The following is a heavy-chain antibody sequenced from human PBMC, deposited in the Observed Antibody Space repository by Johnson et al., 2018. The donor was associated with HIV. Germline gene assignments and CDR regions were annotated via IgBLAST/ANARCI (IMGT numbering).Heavy chain of an antibody. Sequence: QVQLVESGGGLVKPGGSLRLSCAASGFSFSDHYMSWIRQAPGKGLEWVSYISSSGSTIYYADSVKGRFTVSRDNAKNSLYLQMNSLRAEDTAMYYCARGMWIPEIDAIDIWGHGTKVTVSS. CDR3: ARGMWIPEIDAIDI. J-gene: IGHJ3*02. V-gene: IGHV3-11*04. CDR1: GFSFSDHY. CDR2: ISSSGSTI. D-gene: IGHD5-18*01.